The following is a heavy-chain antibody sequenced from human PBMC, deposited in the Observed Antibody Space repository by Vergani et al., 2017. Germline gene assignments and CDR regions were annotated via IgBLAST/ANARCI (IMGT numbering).Heavy chain of an antibody. CDR3: ARRYAQRVTGVWAAAVLYYWFDP. D-gene: IGHD3-16*01. CDR1: GGSISSSSYY. V-gene: IGHV4-39*07. Sequence: QLQLQESGPGLVKPSETLSLTCTVSGGSISSSSYYWGWIRQPPGKGLEWIGEINHSGSTNYNPSLKSRVTISVDTSKNQFSLKLSSVTAADTAVYYCARRYAQRVTGVWAAAVLYYWFDPWGQGTLVTVSA. J-gene: IGHJ5*02. CDR2: INHSGST.